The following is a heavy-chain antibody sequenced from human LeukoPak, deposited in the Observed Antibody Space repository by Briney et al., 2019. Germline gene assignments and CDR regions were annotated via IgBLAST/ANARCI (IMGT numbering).Heavy chain of an antibody. Sequence: ASVKVSCKASGYTFTSYGINWVRQAPGQGLEWMGWISAYNGNTNYAQKLQGRVTMTTDTSTSTAYMELRSLRSDDTAVYYCARDGLDYYGSGSYYVYWGQGTLVTVSS. V-gene: IGHV1-18*01. CDR2: ISAYNGNT. CDR3: ARDGLDYYGSGSYYVY. CDR1: GYTFTSYG. J-gene: IGHJ4*02. D-gene: IGHD3-10*01.